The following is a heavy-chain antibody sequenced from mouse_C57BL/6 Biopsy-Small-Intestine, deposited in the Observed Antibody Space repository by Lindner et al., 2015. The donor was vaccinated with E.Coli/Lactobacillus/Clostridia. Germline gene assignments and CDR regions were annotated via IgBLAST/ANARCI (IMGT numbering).Heavy chain of an antibody. D-gene: IGHD2-14*01. CDR2: INPNSGGT. CDR3: ARGAVTIGVKTGMDV. V-gene: IGHV1-18*01. CDR1: GYTFTDYY. J-gene: IGHJ1*01. Sequence: SVKVSCKASGYTFTDYYMHWVRQAPGQGLEWMGWINPNSGGTNYAQKFQGRVTLTRDTSISTAYMELSSLRSDDTAVYHCARGAVTIGVKTGMDVWGQGTTATVSS.